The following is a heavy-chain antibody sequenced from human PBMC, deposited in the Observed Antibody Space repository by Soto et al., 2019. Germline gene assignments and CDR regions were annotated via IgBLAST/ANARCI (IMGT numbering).Heavy chain of an antibody. CDR1: GLTFSSYG. CDR3: AKDRRGYGYGTYFAS. CDR2: LSDDGNIE. V-gene: IGHV3-30*18. D-gene: IGHD5-18*01. Sequence: QMQLVESGGGVVQPGRSLRLSCAASGLTFSSYGMHWVRQAPGKGLEWVAFLSDDGNIEYYADSVRGRFAISRDNSKNTVFLQVKSLREEDTAVYYCAKDRRGYGYGTYFASWGQGTLVTVSS. J-gene: IGHJ4*02.